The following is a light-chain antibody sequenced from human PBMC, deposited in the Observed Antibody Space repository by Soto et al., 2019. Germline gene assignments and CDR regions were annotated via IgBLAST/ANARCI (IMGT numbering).Light chain of an antibody. CDR2: GAS. CDR1: HGITTNY. Sequence: LTQLPGTLSFSPGETATLSCRASHGITTNYLAWYQHKIGRPPRLLIAGASSRAAGVPDRFSGSGSGTDFTLTISRLEPEDFAVYYCQQYQSSPATFTFGQGTKLEI. V-gene: IGKV3-20*01. CDR3: QQYQSSPATFT. J-gene: IGKJ2*01.